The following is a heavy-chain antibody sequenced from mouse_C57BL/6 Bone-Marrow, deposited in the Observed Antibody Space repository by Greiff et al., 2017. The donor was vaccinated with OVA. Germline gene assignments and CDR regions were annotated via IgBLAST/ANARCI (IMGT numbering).Heavy chain of an antibody. CDR3: AELGGGFAY. Sequence: VQLQQSGAELVRPGTSVKVSCTASGYAFTNYLIEWVKQRPGQGLEWIGVINPGSGGTNYNEKFKGKATLTADKSSSTAYMQSSSLTSEDSAFYVCAELGGGFAYWGQGNLVTVSA. CDR2: INPGSGGT. D-gene: IGHD4-1*01. V-gene: IGHV1-54*01. J-gene: IGHJ3*01. CDR1: GYAFTNYL.